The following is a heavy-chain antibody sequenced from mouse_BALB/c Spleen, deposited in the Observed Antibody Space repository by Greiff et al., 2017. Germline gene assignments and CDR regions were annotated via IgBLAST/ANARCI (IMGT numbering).Heavy chain of an antibody. CDR1: GYTFTSYY. CDR3: TRYGNYYYAMDY. V-gene: IGHV1S81*02. D-gene: IGHD2-1*01. CDR2: INPSNGGT. Sequence: VKLQESGAELVKPGASVKLSCKASGYTFTSYYMYWVKQRPGQGLEWIGEINPSNGGTNFNEKFKSKATLTVDKSSSTAYMQLSSLTSEDSAVYYCTRYGNYYYAMDYWGQGTSVTVSS. J-gene: IGHJ4*01.